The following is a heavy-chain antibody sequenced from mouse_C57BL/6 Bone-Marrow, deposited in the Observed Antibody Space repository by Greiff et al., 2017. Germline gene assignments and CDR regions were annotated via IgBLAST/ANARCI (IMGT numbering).Heavy chain of an antibody. V-gene: IGHV1-81*01. CDR3: TSDTGWSFAY. J-gene: IGHJ3*01. D-gene: IGHD2-3*01. Sequence: VQLQESGAELARPGASVTLSCKASGYTFTSYGISWVKQRTGQGLEWIGEIYPRSGNTYYNEKFKGKATLTADKSSSTAYMELRSLSSEDSAVDFGTSDTGWSFAYWGQGTLVTVSA. CDR2: IYPRSGNT. CDR1: GYTFTSYG.